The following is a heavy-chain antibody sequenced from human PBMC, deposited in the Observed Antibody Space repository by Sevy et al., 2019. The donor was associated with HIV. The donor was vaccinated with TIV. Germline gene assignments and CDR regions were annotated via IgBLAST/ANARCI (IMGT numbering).Heavy chain of an antibody. D-gene: IGHD3-16*01. V-gene: IGHV1-8*01. CDR1: GYTFTSYD. CDR2: MNPNSGNT. Sequence: ASVKVSCKASGYTFTSYDINWVRQTTGQGLEWMGWMNPNSGNTGYAQKFQGRVTMTRNTSISTAYMELSSLTSEDTAVYYCASAASGGAASGGETNGRFDPWGQGTLVTVSS. J-gene: IGHJ5*02. CDR3: ASAASGGAASGGETNGRFDP.